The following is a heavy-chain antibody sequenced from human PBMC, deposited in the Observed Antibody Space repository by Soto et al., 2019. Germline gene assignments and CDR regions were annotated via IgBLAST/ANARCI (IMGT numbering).Heavy chain of an antibody. Sequence: SETLSLTCAVSVRSFSAYYWTLIRQSPGKGLEWICEINHSGSINYSPSLKSRLTISVDTSKNKFSLKLSSVTAADTAVYYCANVIAVPVSAFEYWGQGTLVTLSS. D-gene: IGHD6-19*01. J-gene: IGHJ4*02. V-gene: IGHV4-34*01. CDR1: VRSFSAYY. CDR3: ANVIAVPVSAFEY. CDR2: INHSGSI.